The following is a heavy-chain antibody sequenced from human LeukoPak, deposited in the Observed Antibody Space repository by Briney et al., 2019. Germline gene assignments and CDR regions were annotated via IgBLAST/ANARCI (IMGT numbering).Heavy chain of an antibody. CDR3: ARRRGAAAGTFDY. CDR1: GGSISSGDYY. CDR2: IYHSGST. D-gene: IGHD6-13*01. Sequence: SETLSLTCTVSGGSISSGDYYWSWIRQPPGKGLEWIGYIYHSGSTYYNPSLKSRVTMSVDTSKNQFSLRLSSVTAADTAVYYCARRRGAAAGTFDYWGQGTLVTVSS. V-gene: IGHV4-30-4*08. J-gene: IGHJ4*02.